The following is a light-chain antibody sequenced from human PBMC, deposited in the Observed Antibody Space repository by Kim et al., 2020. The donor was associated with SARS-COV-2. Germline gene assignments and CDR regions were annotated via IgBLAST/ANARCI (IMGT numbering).Light chain of an antibody. V-gene: IGKV1-9*01. CDR1: QGLGSTF. CDR3: QLFRNYPYS. Sequence: IQLTQSPSSLSASIGDRVTITCRASQGLGSTFLAWYQQKPGKAPNLLIYSAFILQSGVPSRFSGSGSGTDFTLTISSLQPEDFATSYCQLFRNYPYSFGRGTKLEI. J-gene: IGKJ2*01. CDR2: SAF.